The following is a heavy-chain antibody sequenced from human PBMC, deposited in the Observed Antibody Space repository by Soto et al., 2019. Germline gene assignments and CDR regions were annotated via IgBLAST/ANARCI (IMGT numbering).Heavy chain of an antibody. D-gene: IGHD2-2*01. Sequence: ASVKVSCKASGGTFSSYTISWVRQAPGQGLEWMGRIIPILGIANYAQKFQGRVTITADKSTSTAYMELSSLRSEDTAVYYCARGYCSSTSCPHYYYYYYMDVWGKGTTVTVSS. J-gene: IGHJ6*03. V-gene: IGHV1-69*02. CDR1: GGTFSSYT. CDR2: IIPILGIA. CDR3: ARGYCSSTSCPHYYYYYYMDV.